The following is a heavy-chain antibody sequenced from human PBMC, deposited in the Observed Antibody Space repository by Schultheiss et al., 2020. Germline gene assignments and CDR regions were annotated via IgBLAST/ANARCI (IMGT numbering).Heavy chain of an antibody. J-gene: IGHJ6*04. CDR2: ISSSGSTI. CDR3: ARDPILDV. Sequence: GSLRLSCAASGFTFGDYAMHWVRQAPGKGLEWVSYISSSGSTIYYADSVKGRFTTSRDNARNSVYLEMNNLRVEDTAVYYCARDPILDVWGKGTTVTVSS. V-gene: IGHV3-11*01. CDR1: GFTFGDYA.